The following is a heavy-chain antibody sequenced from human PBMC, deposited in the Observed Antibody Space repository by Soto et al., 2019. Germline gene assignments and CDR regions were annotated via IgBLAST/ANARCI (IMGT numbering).Heavy chain of an antibody. J-gene: IGHJ6*02. V-gene: IGHV1-69*01. Sequence: QVQLVQSGAEVKKPGSSVKVSCKAPGGTFSSYAISWVRQAPGQGLEWMGGIIPIFGTANYAQKFQGRVTSTADESTITGYMQLSSLTSEDTAVYFCARSQGGSSSLDIYYYYYYGMDVWGQGTMVTVSS. CDR1: GGTFSSYA. D-gene: IGHD2-15*01. CDR2: IIPIFGTA. CDR3: ARSQGGSSSLDIYYYYYYGMDV.